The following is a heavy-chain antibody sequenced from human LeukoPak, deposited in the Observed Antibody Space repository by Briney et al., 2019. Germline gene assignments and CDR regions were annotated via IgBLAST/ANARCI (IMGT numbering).Heavy chain of an antibody. J-gene: IGHJ6*02. Sequence: GGSLRLSCAASGFAFSSYAMHWVRQAPGKGLEWVTFIRYDGSITYYADSVKGRFTISRDNSKNTLYLQMKSLRAEDTAVYYCAKAPPSSYYYYGMDVWGQGTTVTVSS. D-gene: IGHD6-13*01. CDR1: GFAFSSYA. CDR3: AKAPPSSYYYYGMDV. CDR2: IRYDGSIT. V-gene: IGHV3-30*02.